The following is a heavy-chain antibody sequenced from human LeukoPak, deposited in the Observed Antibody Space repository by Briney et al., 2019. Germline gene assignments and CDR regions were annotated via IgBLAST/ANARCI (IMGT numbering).Heavy chain of an antibody. CDR1: GFTLSSYA. J-gene: IGHJ4*02. CDR2: ISGSGGST. D-gene: IGHD6-13*01. Sequence: PGGSLRLSCAASGFTLSSYAMSWVRQAPGKGLEWVSGISGSGGSTYYADSVKGRFTISRDNPKNTLNLQMNSLRAEDTAVYYCAKGRLVGSSWPHFDYWGQGTLVPVSS. CDR3: AKGRLVGSSWPHFDY. V-gene: IGHV3-23*01.